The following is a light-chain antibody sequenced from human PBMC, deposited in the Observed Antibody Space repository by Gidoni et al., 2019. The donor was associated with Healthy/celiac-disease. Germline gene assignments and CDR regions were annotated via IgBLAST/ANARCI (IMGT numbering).Light chain of an antibody. CDR1: SSDVGGYNY. CDR3: SSYTSSSTLYV. J-gene: IGLJ1*01. V-gene: IGLV2-14*01. CDR2: EVS. Sequence: QSALTQPASVSGSPGQSITISCTGTSSDVGGYNYASWYQQHPGKAHKLMIYEVSNRPSGVSNRFSGSKSGNTASLTISGLQAEDEADYYCSSYTSSSTLYVFGAGTKVTVL.